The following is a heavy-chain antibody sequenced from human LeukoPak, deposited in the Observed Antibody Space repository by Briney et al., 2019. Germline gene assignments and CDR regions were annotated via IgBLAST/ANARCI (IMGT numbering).Heavy chain of an antibody. J-gene: IGHJ3*02. D-gene: IGHD6-13*01. CDR1: GDSINSYY. CDR2: VSYRGDT. V-gene: IGHV4-59*01. Sequence: PSETLSLTCTVSGDSINSYYWNWIRQPPGKGLEWIGYVSYRGDTNYNPSLKSRVTISVDTSKNQFSLKLTSVTAADTAVYYCARPYSSNWYDAFHIWGQGTMVTVSS. CDR3: ARPYSSNWYDAFHI.